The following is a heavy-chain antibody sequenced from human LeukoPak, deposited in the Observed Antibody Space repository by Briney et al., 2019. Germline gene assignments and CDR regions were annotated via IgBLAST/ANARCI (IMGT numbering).Heavy chain of an antibody. CDR2: ISSSGSNI. Sequence: GGSLRLSCAASGFSFSSYEMNWVRQAPGKGLEWVSNISSSGSNIHYADSVKGRFTISRDNAENSLYLQMNSLRAEDTAVYYCARARGELTLYYYMDLWGKGTTVTVSS. CDR1: GFSFSSYE. J-gene: IGHJ6*03. V-gene: IGHV3-48*03. CDR3: ARARGELTLYYYMDL. D-gene: IGHD3-10*01.